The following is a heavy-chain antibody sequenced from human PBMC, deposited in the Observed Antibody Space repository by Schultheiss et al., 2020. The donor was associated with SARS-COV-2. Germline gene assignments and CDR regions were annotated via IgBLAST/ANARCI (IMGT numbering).Heavy chain of an antibody. V-gene: IGHV3-33*01. CDR1: GFTFSSYG. D-gene: IGHD3-3*01. J-gene: IGHJ6*02. CDR3: ARDQGPYDFWRSDDYYYCMDV. Sequence: GGSLRLSCAASGFTFSSYGMHWVRQAPGKGLGWVAVIWYDGSNKYYADSVKGGFTISRDNSKNTLYLHMNSRRAEDTDVYYCARDQGPYDFWRSDDYYYCMDVWGQGTTVTVAS. CDR2: IWYDGSNK.